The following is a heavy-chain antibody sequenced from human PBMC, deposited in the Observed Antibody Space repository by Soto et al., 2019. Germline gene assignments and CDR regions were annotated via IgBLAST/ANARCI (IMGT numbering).Heavy chain of an antibody. CDR2: ISGSGDTT. V-gene: IGHV3-23*01. J-gene: IGHJ6*02. CDR3: AKDKVGVPIYYFYGMDV. CDR1: GFSISNHA. Sequence: HPGGSLRLSCVVSGFSISNHAMTWVRQAPGTGLEWVSGISGSGDTTYFADSVKGRFTISRDNSKNTLYLQMNSLRAEDTAIYYCAKDKVGVPIYYFYGMDVWGQGTTVTVSS. D-gene: IGHD3-10*01.